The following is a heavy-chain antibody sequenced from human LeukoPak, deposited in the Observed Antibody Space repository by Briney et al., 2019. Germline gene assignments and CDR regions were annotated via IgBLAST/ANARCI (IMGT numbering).Heavy chain of an antibody. D-gene: IGHD3-22*01. CDR3: AREGSTMIVVVYDAFDI. CDR2: ISSSGSTI. CDR1: GFTFSSYE. J-gene: IGHJ3*02. Sequence: GGSLRLSCAAPGFTFSSYEMNWVRQAPGKGLEWVSYISSSGSTIYYADSVKGRFTISRDNAKNSLYLQMNSLRAEDTAVYYCAREGSTMIVVVYDAFDIWGQGTMVTVSS. V-gene: IGHV3-48*03.